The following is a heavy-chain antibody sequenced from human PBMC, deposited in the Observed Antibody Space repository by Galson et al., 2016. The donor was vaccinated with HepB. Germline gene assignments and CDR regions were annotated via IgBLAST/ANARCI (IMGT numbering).Heavy chain of an antibody. Sequence: SLRLSCAASGFTFSRYDMHWVRQATGKGLEWVSGIGAAGDTFYPGSVKGRFTISRDNAKNSFYLQMDSLRPADTAVYYCARMDGNNYYGMDVWGQGTTVTVSS. J-gene: IGHJ6*02. CDR1: GFTFSRYD. CDR3: ARMDGNNYYGMDV. CDR2: IGAAGDT. D-gene: IGHD1/OR15-1a*01. V-gene: IGHV3-13*01.